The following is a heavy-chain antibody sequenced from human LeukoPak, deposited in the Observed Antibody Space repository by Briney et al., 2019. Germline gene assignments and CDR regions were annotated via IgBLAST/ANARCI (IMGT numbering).Heavy chain of an antibody. CDR3: AIGGQVAFDI. CDR2: INHSGST. V-gene: IGHV4-34*01. Sequence: PSETLSLTCAVYGGSFSGYYWSWIRQPPGKGLEWIGEINHSGSTNYNPSLKSRVTISVDTSKNQFSLKLSSVTAADTAVYYCAIGGQVAFDIWGQGTMVTVSS. CDR1: GGSFSGYY. D-gene: IGHD4-23*01. J-gene: IGHJ3*02.